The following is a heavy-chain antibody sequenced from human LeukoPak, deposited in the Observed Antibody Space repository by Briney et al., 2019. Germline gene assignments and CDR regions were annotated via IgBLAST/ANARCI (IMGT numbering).Heavy chain of an antibody. CDR3: AKSGLGLRYFDWLFGY. Sequence: GGSLRLSCAASGFTFSSYAMHWVRQAPGKGLEWVSAISGSGGSTYYADSVKGRFTISRDNSKNTLYLQMNSLRAEDTAVYYCAKSGLGLRYFDWLFGYWGQGTLVTVSS. J-gene: IGHJ4*02. V-gene: IGHV3-23*01. D-gene: IGHD3-9*01. CDR2: ISGSGGST. CDR1: GFTFSSYA.